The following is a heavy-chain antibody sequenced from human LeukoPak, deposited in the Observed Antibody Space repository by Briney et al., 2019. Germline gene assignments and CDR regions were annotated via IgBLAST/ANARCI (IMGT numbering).Heavy chain of an antibody. CDR1: GGTFSSYA. D-gene: IGHD5-18*01. V-gene: IGHV1-69*04. J-gene: IGHJ6*02. Sequence: ASVKVSCKASGGTFSSYAISWVRQAPGQGLEWMGTIIPIFGIANYAQKFQGRVTITADKSTSTAYMELSSLRSEDTAVYYCARASGQLRSHYYYYYGMDVWGQGTTVTVSS. CDR2: IIPIFGIA. CDR3: ARASGQLRSHYYYYYGMDV.